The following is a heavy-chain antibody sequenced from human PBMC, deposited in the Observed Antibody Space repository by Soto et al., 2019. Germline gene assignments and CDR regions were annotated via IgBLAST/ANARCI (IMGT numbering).Heavy chain of an antibody. V-gene: IGHV3-NL1*01. CDR2: IETDGGGTI. J-gene: IGHJ6*02. D-gene: IGHD7-27*01. CDR1: GFTFRSHW. Sequence: GGSLRLSCAASGFTFRSHWIHWVRQAPGKGLEWVSRIETDGGGTIYYADSVKGRFTISKDNSKNTVHLQMNSLRIEDTAVYYCAKWGLSGHGMDAWGQGTTVTVSS. CDR3: AKWGLSGHGMDA.